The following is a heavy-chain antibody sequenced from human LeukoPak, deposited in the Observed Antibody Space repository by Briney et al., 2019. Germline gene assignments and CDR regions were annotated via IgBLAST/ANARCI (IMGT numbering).Heavy chain of an antibody. CDR2: KAFDGSDE. CDR1: GFTFSSYA. V-gene: IGHV3-30*04. Sequence: PGGSLRFSCAASGFTFSSYAMHWVRQAPGKGLEWVAVKAFDGSDEYYADSVKGRFTISRDNSKNTLYLQMNSLRGEDTAVYYCAKSLRTRIYCFDYWGQGTLVTVSS. J-gene: IGHJ4*01. D-gene: IGHD1-7*01. CDR3: AKSLRTRIYCFDY.